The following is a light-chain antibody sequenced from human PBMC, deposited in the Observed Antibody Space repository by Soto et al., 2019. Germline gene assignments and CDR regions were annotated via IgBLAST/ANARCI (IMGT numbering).Light chain of an antibody. V-gene: IGKV1-39*01. J-gene: IGKJ4*01. Sequence: DIQMTQSPSSLSASVGDRVTITCRASQSISSYLNWYQHKPGKAPKLLIYAASSFQSGVPSRFSGSESGTDFTLTISSLQPEDFATYYCPQTYSAPLTFGGGTKVDIK. CDR1: QSISSY. CDR2: AAS. CDR3: PQTYSAPLT.